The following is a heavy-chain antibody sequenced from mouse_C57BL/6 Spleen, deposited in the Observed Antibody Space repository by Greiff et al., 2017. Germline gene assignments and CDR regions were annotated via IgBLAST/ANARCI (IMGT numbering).Heavy chain of an antibody. V-gene: IGHV5-16*01. Sequence: EVKLVESEGGLVQPGSSMKLSCTASGFTFSDYYMAWVRQVPEKGLEWVANINYDGSSTYYLDSLKSRFIISRDNAKNILYLQMSSLKSEDTATYYCARDALDGGYWYFDVWGTGTTVTVSS. CDR2: INYDGSST. CDR1: GFTFSDYY. J-gene: IGHJ1*03. CDR3: ARDALDGGYWYFDV.